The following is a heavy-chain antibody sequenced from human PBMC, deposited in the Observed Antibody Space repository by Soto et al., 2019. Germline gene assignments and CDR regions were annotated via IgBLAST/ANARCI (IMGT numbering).Heavy chain of an antibody. CDR2: INPSGGST. V-gene: IGHV1-46*03. CDR3: ARDRGYPAPRSSSSFDY. Sequence: ASVKVSCKASGYTFTSYYMHWVRQAPGQGLEWMGIINPSGGSTSYAQKFQGRVTMTRDTSTSTVYMELSSLRSEDTAVYYCARDRGYPAPRSSSSFDYWGQGTLVTVSS. CDR1: GYTFTSYY. D-gene: IGHD6-6*01. J-gene: IGHJ4*02.